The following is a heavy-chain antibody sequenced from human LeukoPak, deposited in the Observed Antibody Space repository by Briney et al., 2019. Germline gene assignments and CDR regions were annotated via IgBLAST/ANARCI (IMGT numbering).Heavy chain of an antibody. J-gene: IGHJ4*02. CDR2: FDPEGGET. CDR1: GYTLTELS. D-gene: IGHD2-2*01. CDR3: ATDRLSLQLRAFDY. V-gene: IGHV1-24*01. Sequence: GASVKVSCKVSGYTLTELSMHWVRQAPGKGLEWMGGFDPEGGETIYAQKFQGRVTMTEDTSTDTAYMELSSLRSEDTAVYYCATDRLSLQLRAFDYWGQGTLVTVSS.